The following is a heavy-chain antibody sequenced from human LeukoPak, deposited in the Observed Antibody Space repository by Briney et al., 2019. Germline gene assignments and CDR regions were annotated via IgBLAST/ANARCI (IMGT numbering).Heavy chain of an antibody. CDR2: INHSGST. CDR1: GGSFSGYY. D-gene: IGHD3-9*01. CDR3: ARRIRYFDWLLSGGGFDP. J-gene: IGHJ5*02. Sequence: TPSETLSLTCAVYGGSFSGYYWSWIRQPPGKGLEWIGEINHSGSTNYNPSLKSRVTISVDTSKNQFSLKLSSVTAADTAVYYCARRIRYFDWLLSGGGFDPWGQGTLVTVSS. V-gene: IGHV4-34*01.